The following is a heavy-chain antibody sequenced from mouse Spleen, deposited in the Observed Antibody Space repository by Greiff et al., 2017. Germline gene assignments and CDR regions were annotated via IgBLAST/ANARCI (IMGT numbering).Heavy chain of an antibody. J-gene: IGHJ3*01. Sequence: VQLQQSGAEVMKPGASVMLSCKATGYTFVGYWIEWVKQRPGHGLEWIGEMLPGSGSTNYNEKFKGKATFTADTSSNTVYIQLSSLTTEDSAIYYCASTYPFADWGQGTLVTVSA. D-gene: IGHD5-1*01. V-gene: IGHV1-9*01. CDR3: ASTYPFAD. CDR2: MLPGSGST. CDR1: GYTFVGYW.